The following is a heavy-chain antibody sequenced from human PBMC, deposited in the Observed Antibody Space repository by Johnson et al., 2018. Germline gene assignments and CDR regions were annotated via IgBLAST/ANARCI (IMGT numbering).Heavy chain of an antibody. D-gene: IGHD6-19*01. V-gene: IGHV3-9*01. CDR2: ISWNSGSI. CDR1: GFTFDDYA. J-gene: IGHJ1*01. Sequence: EVQLVESGGGLVQPGRSLRLSCAASGFTFDDYAMHWVRQAPGKGLEWVSGISWNSGSIGYADSVKGRFTISRDNAKNSLYLQMSTLRAEDTALYYCAKDMRESSGWYYQHWGQGTLVTVSS. CDR3: AKDMRESSGWYYQH.